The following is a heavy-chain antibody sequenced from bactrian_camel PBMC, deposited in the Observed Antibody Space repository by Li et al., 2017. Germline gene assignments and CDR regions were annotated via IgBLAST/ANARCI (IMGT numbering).Heavy chain of an antibody. V-gene: IGHV3S40*01. CDR3: AAGSGPACELGLDSRAFGI. D-gene: IGHD1*01. CDR2: ITTGAGRG. Sequence: VQLVESGGGLVQPGGSLRLSCAASGFTFSNYYMTWVRQAPGKGLEWVSFITTGAGRGYYADSVKGRLTISHDNAQNALYLQMNSLKPEDAGMYYCAAGSGPACELGLDSRAFGIWGQGTQVTVS. CDR1: GFTFSNYY. J-gene: IGHJ6*01.